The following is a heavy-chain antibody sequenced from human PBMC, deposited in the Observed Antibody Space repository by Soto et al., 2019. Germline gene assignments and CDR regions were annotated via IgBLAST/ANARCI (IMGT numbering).Heavy chain of an antibody. Sequence: QVQLVESGGGVVQPGRSLRLSCAASGFTFSSYGMHWVRQAPGKGLEWVTVISKDGSNKYYADSVKGRFTISRDNSKNTLYLQMNSLRAEDTAVYYCATAHSSGWSYFDYWGQGTLVTVSS. CDR1: GFTFSSYG. V-gene: IGHV3-30*03. CDR2: ISKDGSNK. J-gene: IGHJ4*02. CDR3: ATAHSSGWSYFDY. D-gene: IGHD6-19*01.